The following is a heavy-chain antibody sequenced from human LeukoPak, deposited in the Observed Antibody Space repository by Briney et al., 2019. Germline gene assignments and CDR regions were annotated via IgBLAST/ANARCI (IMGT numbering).Heavy chain of an antibody. J-gene: IGHJ4*02. CDR3: AREVGYSSSSALDF. D-gene: IGHD6-6*01. CDR2: INHSGST. V-gene: IGHV4-34*01. Sequence: SETLSLTCGAYGGSFSGYYWSWIRQPPGKGLEWIGEINHSGSTNYNPSLKSRVTISVDTSKNQFSLKLSSVTAADTAVYYCAREVGYSSSSALDFWGQGTLVTVSS. CDR1: GGSFSGYY.